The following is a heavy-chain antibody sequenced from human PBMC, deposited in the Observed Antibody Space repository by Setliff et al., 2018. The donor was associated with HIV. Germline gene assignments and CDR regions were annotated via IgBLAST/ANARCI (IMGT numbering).Heavy chain of an antibody. J-gene: IGHJ4*02. D-gene: IGHD5-12*01. CDR3: ATQGIVAGLEY. CDR2: ISYDGSNK. Sequence: AGGSLRLSCAASGFTFSSYGMHWVRQAPGKGLEWVAVISYDGSNKYYADSVKGRFTISRDNSKNTLYLQMNSLRAEDTAVYYCATQGIVAGLEYWGRGTLVTVSS. V-gene: IGHV3-30*03. CDR1: GFTFSSYG.